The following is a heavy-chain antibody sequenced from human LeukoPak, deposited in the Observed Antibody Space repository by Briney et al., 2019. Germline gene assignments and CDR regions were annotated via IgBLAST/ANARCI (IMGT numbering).Heavy chain of an antibody. CDR1: GLILRGHA. CDR2: IGDSGEIE. Sequence: PGGSLTLSCEASGLILRGHAMSWVRQAPGKGVEWVSGIGDSGEIERYADSVKGRFTISRDNFRNTVYLEMRSLRPEDTAVYYCAKGYSSGWTPFDYWGQGTQVTVSS. CDR3: AKGYSSGWTPFDY. V-gene: IGHV3-23*01. J-gene: IGHJ4*02. D-gene: IGHD6-19*01.